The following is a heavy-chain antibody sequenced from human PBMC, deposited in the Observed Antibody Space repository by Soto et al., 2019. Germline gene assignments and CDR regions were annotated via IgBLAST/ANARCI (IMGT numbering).Heavy chain of an antibody. CDR1: GYTFTSYY. Sequence: ASVKVSCKASGYTFTSYYMHWVRQAPGQGLEWMGIINPSGGSTSYAQKFQGRVTMTRDTSTSTVYMELCSLRSEDTAVYYCARCGYYGSGSYFGVPTYMDVWGKGTTVT. CDR3: ARCGYYGSGSYFGVPTYMDV. J-gene: IGHJ6*03. D-gene: IGHD3-10*01. CDR2: INPSGGST. V-gene: IGHV1-46*03.